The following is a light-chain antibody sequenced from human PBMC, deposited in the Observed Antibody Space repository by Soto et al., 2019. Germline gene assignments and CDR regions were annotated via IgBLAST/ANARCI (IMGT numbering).Light chain of an antibody. V-gene: IGKV1-8*01. J-gene: IGKJ1*01. CDR3: QQYYNYPHT. CDR2: AAS. Sequence: AIRMTQSPSSFSASTGDRVTITCRASQGISSYLAWYQQKPGKAPKLLIYAASTLQSGVPSRFSGSGSGTDFTLTISCLQPEDFATYYCQQYYNYPHTFGQGTKVEIK. CDR1: QGISSY.